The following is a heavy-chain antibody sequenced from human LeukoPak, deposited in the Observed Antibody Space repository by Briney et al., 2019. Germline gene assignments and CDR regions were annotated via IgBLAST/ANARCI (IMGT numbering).Heavy chain of an antibody. D-gene: IGHD6-19*01. CDR2: IYYSGST. V-gene: IGHV4-59*01. CDR3: ARVGYSSGWFAHWYFDL. CDR1: GGSISGNS. Sequence: SETLSLTCTLSGGSISGNSWSWIRQPPGKGLEWIGYIYYSGSTNYNPSLKSRVTISVDTSKNQFSLKLSSVTAADTAVYYCARVGYSSGWFAHWYFDLWGRGTLVTVSS. J-gene: IGHJ2*01.